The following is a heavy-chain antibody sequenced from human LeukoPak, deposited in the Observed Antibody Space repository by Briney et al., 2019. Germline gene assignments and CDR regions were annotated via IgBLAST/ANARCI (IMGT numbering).Heavy chain of an antibody. Sequence: GASVKVSCKASGYTFTSYDINWVRQATGQGLEWMGWMDPNSGNTGYAQKFQGRVTMTRNTSISTAYMELSSLRSEDTAVYYCARGLGVWLRPTRFYYYYMDVWGKWSTVTVSS. V-gene: IGHV1-8*01. CDR2: MDPNSGNT. CDR1: GYTFTSYD. D-gene: IGHD5-12*01. CDR3: ARGLGVWLRPTRFYYYYMDV. J-gene: IGHJ6*03.